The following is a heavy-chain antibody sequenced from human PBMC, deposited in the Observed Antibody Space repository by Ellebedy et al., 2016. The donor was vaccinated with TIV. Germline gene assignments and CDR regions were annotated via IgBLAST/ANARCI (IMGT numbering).Heavy chain of an antibody. CDR2: INRSGST. Sequence: MPSETLSLTCAVYGWSFSAYYWSWIPQPPGKGLKWIGEINRSGSTKYNPSLKRRITISVDTSKNQFSLNLRSVTAAHTAVYYCARGSHDMIEVVITSDAFDIWGQGTMVIVSS. D-gene: IGHD3-22*01. CDR3: ARGSHDMIEVVITSDAFDI. CDR1: GWSFSAYY. V-gene: IGHV4-34*01. J-gene: IGHJ3*02.